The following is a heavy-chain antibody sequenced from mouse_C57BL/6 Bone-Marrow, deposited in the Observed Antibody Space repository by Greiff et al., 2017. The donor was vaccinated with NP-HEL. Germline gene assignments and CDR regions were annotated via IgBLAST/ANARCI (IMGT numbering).Heavy chain of an antibody. CDR2: IYPRSGNT. Sequence: VQLQQSGAELARPGASVKLSCKASGYTFTSYGISWVKQRTGQGLEWIGEIYPRSGNTYYNEKFKGKATLTADKSSRTAYMELRSLTSEDSAVYFCARPRLITTVGYYAMDYWGQGTSVTVSS. CDR1: GYTFTSYG. D-gene: IGHD1-1*01. J-gene: IGHJ4*01. V-gene: IGHV1-81*01. CDR3: ARPRLITTVGYYAMDY.